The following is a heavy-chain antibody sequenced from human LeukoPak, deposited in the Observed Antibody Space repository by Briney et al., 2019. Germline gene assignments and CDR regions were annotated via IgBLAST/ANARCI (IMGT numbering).Heavy chain of an antibody. D-gene: IGHD5-24*01. J-gene: IGHJ4*02. V-gene: IGHV1-2*02. Sequence: ASVKVSCKASGYTFTSYDINWVRQATGQGLEWMGWINPNSGGTNYAQKFQGRVTMTRDTSISTAYMELSRLRFDDTAVYYCARVRDGQNSFFDYWGQGTLATVSS. CDR3: ARVRDGQNSFFDY. CDR1: GYTFTSYD. CDR2: INPNSGGT.